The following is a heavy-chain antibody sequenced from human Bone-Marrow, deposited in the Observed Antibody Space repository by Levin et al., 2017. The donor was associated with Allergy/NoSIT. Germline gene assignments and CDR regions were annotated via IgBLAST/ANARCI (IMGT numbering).Heavy chain of an antibody. V-gene: IGHV3-64*01. J-gene: IGHJ2*01. CDR1: EFTFSAYA. Sequence: PGGSLRLSCAASEFTFSAYAMLWVRQAPGGGLQYVAAISTSGSTTYYANSLEARFSISRDNSKNTLYLQMDSLRTEDMAVYYCARVSLESRNCGANCAKGCFDLWGRGTLVTVSS. D-gene: IGHD2-21*01. CDR2: ISTSGSTT. CDR3: ARVSLESRNCGANCAKGCFDL.